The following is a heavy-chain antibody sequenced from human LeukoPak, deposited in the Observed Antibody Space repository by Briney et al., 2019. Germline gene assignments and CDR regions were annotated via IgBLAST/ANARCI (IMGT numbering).Heavy chain of an antibody. J-gene: IGHJ4*02. V-gene: IGHV4-34*01. D-gene: IGHD3-10*01. CDR1: GGSFSSYY. Sequence: SETLSLTCAVYGGSFSSYYWSWIRQPPGKGLEWIGEINHSGSTNYNPSLKSRVTISVDTSKNQFSLKLSSVTAADTAAYYCARGPRYYYGSGSYYNVHPFDYWGQGTLVTVSS. CDR2: INHSGST. CDR3: ARGPRYYYGSGSYYNVHPFDY.